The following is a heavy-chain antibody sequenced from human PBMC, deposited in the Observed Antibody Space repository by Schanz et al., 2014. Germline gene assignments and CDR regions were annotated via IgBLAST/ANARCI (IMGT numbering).Heavy chain of an antibody. J-gene: IGHJ4*02. CDR1: GFTFSGYA. V-gene: IGHV3-23*04. CDR2: LTEGGGGT. CDR3: AKSKSQLPLFDY. D-gene: IGHD2-21*01. Sequence: EVQLVESGGGVVRPGGSLRLSCAASGFTFSGYAMSWVRQASGKGLEWVSGLTEGGGGTYYTDAVKGRFTISRDSSKNTLYLQMNSLRADDTAVYYCAKSKSQLPLFDYWGQGTLVAVSS.